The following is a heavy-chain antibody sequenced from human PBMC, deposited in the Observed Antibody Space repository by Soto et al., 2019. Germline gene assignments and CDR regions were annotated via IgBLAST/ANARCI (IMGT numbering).Heavy chain of an antibody. CDR3: ARHDYSDRAFDL. J-gene: IGHJ3*01. V-gene: IGHV4-61*08. Sequence: QVLLQQPGPGLVKPSETLSLTCIVSGGSVGSGAYYWSWLRQPPGNAPEWIGYIPYSGDTNHHSSLKSRVTISVDMSRKRFSLKLTSVTAADTAFYYCARHDYSDRAFDLWGQGTMVTVSS. D-gene: IGHD3-22*01. CDR2: IPYSGDT. CDR1: GGSVGSGAYY.